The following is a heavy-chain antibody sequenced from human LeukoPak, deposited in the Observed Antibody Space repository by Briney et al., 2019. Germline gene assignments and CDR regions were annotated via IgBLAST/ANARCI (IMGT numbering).Heavy chain of an antibody. CDR1: GGSISSTSYY. CDR3: ARSSPQRIQLWLIGYFDY. V-gene: IGHV4-39*01. CDR2: IYYSGST. D-gene: IGHD5-18*01. J-gene: IGHJ4*02. Sequence: SETLSLTCTVSGGSISSTSYYWGWIRQPPGKGLEWIGSIYYSGSTYYNPSLKSRVTISVDTSKNQFSLKLSSVTAADTAVYYCARSSPQRIQLWLIGYFDYWGQGTLVTVSS.